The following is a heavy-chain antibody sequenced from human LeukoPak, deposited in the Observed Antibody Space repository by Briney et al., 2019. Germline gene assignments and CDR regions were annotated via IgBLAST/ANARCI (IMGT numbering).Heavy chain of an antibody. J-gene: IGHJ4*02. D-gene: IGHD6-19*01. V-gene: IGHV4-59*01. CDR2: IYYSGST. Sequence: PSETLSLTCTVSGGSISSYYWSWIRQPPGKGLEWIGYIYYSGSTNYNPSLKSRVTISVDTSKNQFSLKLSSVTAADTAVYYCARRPLAVAGTGYFDYWGQGTLVTVSS. CDR1: GGSISSYY. CDR3: ARRPLAVAGTGYFDY.